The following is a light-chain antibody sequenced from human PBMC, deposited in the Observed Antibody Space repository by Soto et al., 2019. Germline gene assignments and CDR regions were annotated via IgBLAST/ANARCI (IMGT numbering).Light chain of an antibody. CDR2: GAS. J-gene: IGKJ1*01. V-gene: IGKV3-20*01. CDR3: QQYGSSGT. Sequence: MVMTQSPATLSVSPGERATLSCRTSHSVSSHLAWYQQKPGQAPRLLLYGASTRATGIPARFSGSGSGTDFNFTISRLELEEFAVYYCQQYGSSGTFGQRAKV. CDR1: HSVSSH.